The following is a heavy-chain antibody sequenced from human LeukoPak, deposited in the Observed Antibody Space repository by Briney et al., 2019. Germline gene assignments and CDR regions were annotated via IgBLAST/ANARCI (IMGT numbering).Heavy chain of an antibody. D-gene: IGHD3-22*01. CDR1: GGSISSYY. CDR2: IYYSGST. CDR3: AREGYYYDSSGYYYYFDY. Sequence: SETLSLTCTVSGGSISSYYWSWIRQPPGKGLEWIGYIYYSGSTNYNPSLKSRVTMSVDTSKNQFSLKLSSVTAADTAVYYCAREGYYYDSSGYYYYFDYWGQGTLVTVSS. V-gene: IGHV4-59*12. J-gene: IGHJ4*02.